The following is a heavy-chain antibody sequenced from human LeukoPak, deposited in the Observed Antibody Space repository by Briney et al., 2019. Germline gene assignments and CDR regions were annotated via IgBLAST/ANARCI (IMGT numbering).Heavy chain of an antibody. V-gene: IGHV3-48*03. J-gene: IGHJ4*02. Sequence: GGSLRLSCAASGFTFSGYEMNWVRQAPGKGLEWVSYISSSGSTIYYADSVKGRFTISRDNAENSLYLQMNSLRAEDTAVYYCAKDLGYYDSSGWGSDYWGQGTLVTVSS. CDR3: AKDLGYYDSSGWGSDY. D-gene: IGHD3-22*01. CDR2: ISSSGSTI. CDR1: GFTFSGYE.